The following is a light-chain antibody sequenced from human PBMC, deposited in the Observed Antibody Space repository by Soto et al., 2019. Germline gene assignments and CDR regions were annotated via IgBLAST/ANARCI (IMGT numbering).Light chain of an antibody. J-gene: IGLJ2*01. Sequence: QSVLTQPPSVSGAPGQRVTIACTGITSNIGTAFDVHWYQHFPGSAPKLLLSGSSDRPSGVPDRFSASKSGTSASLTITGLQPDDEADYYCRTSDSGLLGLVFGTGTKLTVL. V-gene: IGLV1-40*01. CDR2: GSS. CDR1: TSNIGTAFD. CDR3: RTSDSGLLGLV.